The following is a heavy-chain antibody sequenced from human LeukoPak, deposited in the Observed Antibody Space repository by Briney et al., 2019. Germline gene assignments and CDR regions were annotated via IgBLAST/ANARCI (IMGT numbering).Heavy chain of an antibody. Sequence: SVKVSCKTSGGSFSNYGFNWVRQAPGQGLECMGGIIPFFGAANYAQRFEGRVTITADESSTTAYMELSSLTSEDTAVYWCARDSKVDYNYRAFDVWGQGTMVTVTS. V-gene: IGHV1-69*01. J-gene: IGHJ3*01. CDR1: GGSFSNYG. CDR2: IIPFFGAA. CDR3: ARDSKVDYNYRAFDV. D-gene: IGHD5-24*01.